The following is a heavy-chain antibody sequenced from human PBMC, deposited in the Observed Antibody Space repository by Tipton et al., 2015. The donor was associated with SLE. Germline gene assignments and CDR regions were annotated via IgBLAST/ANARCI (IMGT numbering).Heavy chain of an antibody. CDR1: GFTFSPYS. CDR3: ARADTSRGAFDV. J-gene: IGHJ3*01. V-gene: IGHV3-49*04. Sequence: SLRLSCVGSGFTFSPYSMTWVRQAPGKVLEWISFIRINSYGGSKEYAESVRGRFTISRDDSKGIAYLQMTSLKSDDTALYYCARADTSRGAFDVWGQGAMVTVSS. CDR2: IRINSYGGSK.